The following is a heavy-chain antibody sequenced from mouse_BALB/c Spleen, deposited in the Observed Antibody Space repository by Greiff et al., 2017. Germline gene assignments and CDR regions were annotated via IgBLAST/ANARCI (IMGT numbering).Heavy chain of an antibody. J-gene: IGHJ2*01. CDR1: GFTFSSFG. V-gene: IGHV5-17*02. D-gene: IGHD1-1*01. CDR2: ISSGSSTI. Sequence: EVKLVESGGGLVQPGGSRKLSCAASGFTFSSFGMHWVRQAPEKGLEWVAYISSGSSTIYYADTVKGRFTISRDNPKNTLFLQMTSLRSEDTAMYYCARQGVTTVVAPCDYWGQGTTLTVSS. CDR3: ARQGVTTVVAPCDY.